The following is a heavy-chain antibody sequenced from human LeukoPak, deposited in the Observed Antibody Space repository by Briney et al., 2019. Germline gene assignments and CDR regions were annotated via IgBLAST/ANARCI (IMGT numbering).Heavy chain of an antibody. D-gene: IGHD2-21*02. V-gene: IGHV1-69*05. CDR1: GGTFSSYA. Sequence: GASVKVSCKASGGTFSSYAISWVRQAPGQGREWMGGIIPIFGTANYAQKFQRRVTITTDESTSTAYMELSSLRSEDTAVYYCARGTLGDYWFDPWGQGTLVTVSS. CDR3: ARGTLGDYWFDP. J-gene: IGHJ5*02. CDR2: IIPIFGTA.